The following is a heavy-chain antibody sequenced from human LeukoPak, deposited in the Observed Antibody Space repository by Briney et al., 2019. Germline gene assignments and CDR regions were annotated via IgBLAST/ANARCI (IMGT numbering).Heavy chain of an antibody. V-gene: IGHV3-66*01. CDR2: IYNGGST. CDR1: EFSVGSNY. Sequence: GGSLRLSCAASEFSVGSNYMTWVRQAPGKGLEWVSLIYNGGSTYYADSVKGRFTISRDNSKNTLYLQMNSLRAEDTAVYYCARGGGYSYGSFDYWGQGTLVTVSS. D-gene: IGHD5-18*01. J-gene: IGHJ4*02. CDR3: ARGGGYSYGSFDY.